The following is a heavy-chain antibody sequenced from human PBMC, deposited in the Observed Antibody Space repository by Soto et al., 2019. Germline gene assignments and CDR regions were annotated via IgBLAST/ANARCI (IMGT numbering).Heavy chain of an antibody. J-gene: IGHJ3*02. V-gene: IGHV4-39*01. Sequence: PSETLSLTCTVSGGSISSSSYYWGWIRQPPGKGLEWIGSIYYSGSTYYNPSLKSRVTISVDTSKNQFSLKLSSVTAADTAVYYCARHGFGRLVLVLGTFDIWGQGTMVTVSS. CDR2: IYYSGST. D-gene: IGHD6-19*01. CDR1: GGSISSSSYY. CDR3: ARHGFGRLVLVLGTFDI.